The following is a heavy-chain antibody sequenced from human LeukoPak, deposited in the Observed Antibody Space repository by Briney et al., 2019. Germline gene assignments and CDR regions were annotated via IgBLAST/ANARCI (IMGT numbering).Heavy chain of an antibody. CDR2: ISGSGGST. Sequence: GGSLRLSCAASGFTFSSYAMSWVRQAPGKGLEWVSAISGSGGSTYYAASVKGRFTISRDNSKNTLYLQMNSLRAEDTAVYYCAKDYYDSSGYYRFDYWGQGTLVTVSS. J-gene: IGHJ4*02. D-gene: IGHD3-22*01. V-gene: IGHV3-23*01. CDR1: GFTFSSYA. CDR3: AKDYYDSSGYYRFDY.